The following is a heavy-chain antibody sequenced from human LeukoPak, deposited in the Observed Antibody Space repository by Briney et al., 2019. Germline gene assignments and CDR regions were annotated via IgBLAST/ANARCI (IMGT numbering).Heavy chain of an antibody. CDR1: GFTFSSYS. Sequence: GGSLRLSCAASGFTFSSYSMNWVRQAPGKGLEWVSSISSSSSYIYCADSVKGRFTISRDNAKNSLYLQMNSLRAEDTAVYYCARLNNGGPYFDYWGQGTLVTVSS. CDR3: ARLNNGGPYFDY. V-gene: IGHV3-21*01. CDR2: ISSSSSYI. D-gene: IGHD2-8*01. J-gene: IGHJ4*02.